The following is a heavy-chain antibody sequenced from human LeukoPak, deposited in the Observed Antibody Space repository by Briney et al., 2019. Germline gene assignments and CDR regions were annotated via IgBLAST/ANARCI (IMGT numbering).Heavy chain of an antibody. CDR2: FDPEDGET. Sequence: ASVKVSCKVSGYTLTELSMHWVRQAPGKGLEWMGGFDPEDGETIYAQKFQGRVTMTEDTSTDTAYMELSSLKSEDTAVYYCATGDRSWNYPYYMDVWGKGTTVTVSS. CDR3: ATGDRSWNYPYYMDV. D-gene: IGHD1-14*01. CDR1: GYTLTELS. V-gene: IGHV1-24*01. J-gene: IGHJ6*03.